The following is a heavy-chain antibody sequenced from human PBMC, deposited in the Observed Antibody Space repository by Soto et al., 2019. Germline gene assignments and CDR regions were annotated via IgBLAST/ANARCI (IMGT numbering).Heavy chain of an antibody. V-gene: IGHV3-9*01. CDR2: ISWNSGSI. J-gene: IGHJ6*02. CDR3: AKGTRYGMDV. CDR1: GFTFDDYA. Sequence: EVQLVESGGGLVQPGRSLRLSCAASGFTFDDYAMHWVRQAPGKGPEWVSGISWNSGSIGYADSVKGRFTISRDNAKNSLYLQMNSLRAEDTALYYCAKGTRYGMDVWGQGTTVTVSS.